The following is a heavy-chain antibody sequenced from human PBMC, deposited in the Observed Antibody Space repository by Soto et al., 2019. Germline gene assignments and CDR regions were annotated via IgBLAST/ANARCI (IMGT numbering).Heavy chain of an antibody. CDR3: AKEYYYDSSGYSASFDY. Sequence: GGSLRLSCAASGFTFSSYAMSWVRQAPGKGLEWVSAISGSGGSTYYADSVKGRFTISRDNSKNTLYLQMNSLRAEDTAVYYCAKEYYYDSSGYSASFDYWGQGTLVTVSS. CDR2: ISGSGGST. V-gene: IGHV3-23*01. D-gene: IGHD3-22*01. J-gene: IGHJ4*02. CDR1: GFTFSSYA.